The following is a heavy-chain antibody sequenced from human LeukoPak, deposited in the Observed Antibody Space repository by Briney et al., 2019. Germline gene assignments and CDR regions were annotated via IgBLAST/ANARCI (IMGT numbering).Heavy chain of an antibody. Sequence: NPSETLSLTCAVYGGSFSGYYWSWIRQPPGKGLEWIGEINHSGSTNYNPSLKSRVTISVDTSKNQFSLKLSSVTAADTAVYYCARAKDYGGNAPCRVDYWGQGTLVTVSS. J-gene: IGHJ4*02. CDR1: GGSFSGYY. V-gene: IGHV4-34*01. CDR2: INHSGST. CDR3: ARAKDYGGNAPCRVDY. D-gene: IGHD4-23*01.